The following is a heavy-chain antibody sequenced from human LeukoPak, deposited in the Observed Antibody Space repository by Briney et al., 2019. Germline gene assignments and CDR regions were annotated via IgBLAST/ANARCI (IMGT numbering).Heavy chain of an antibody. J-gene: IGHJ4*02. Sequence: PGGSLRLSCAASGFTFSSYSMNSVRQAPGKGLEWVSYISSSSSTIYYADSVKGRFTISRDNAKNSLYLQMNSPRAEDTAVYYCARDGGTRYNWNDPPLDYWGQGTLVTVSS. V-gene: IGHV3-48*04. CDR2: ISSSSSTI. D-gene: IGHD1-20*01. CDR3: ARDGGTRYNWNDPPLDY. CDR1: GFTFSSYS.